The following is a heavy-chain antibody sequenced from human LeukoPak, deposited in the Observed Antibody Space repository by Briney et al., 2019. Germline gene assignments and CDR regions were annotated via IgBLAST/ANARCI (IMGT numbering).Heavy chain of an antibody. J-gene: IGHJ1*01. V-gene: IGHV1-46*01. CDR1: GYTFTSYY. CDR3: ARGFFGSGYLSVQF. Sequence: ASVKVSCKASGYTFTSYYMHWVRQAPGQGLEWMGLIHPSGGTTAYAQKFQGGVTMTRDMSTSTFYMELSSLRSEDTAVYYCARGFFGSGYLSVQFWGQGTLVTVSS. D-gene: IGHD3-22*01. CDR2: IHPSGGTT.